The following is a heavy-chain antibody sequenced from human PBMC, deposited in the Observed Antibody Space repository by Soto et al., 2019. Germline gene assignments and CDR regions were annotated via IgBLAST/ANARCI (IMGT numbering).Heavy chain of an antibody. V-gene: IGHV1-18*04. CDR1: GYTFTSYG. Sequence: ASVKVSCKASGYTFTSYGVSWVRQAPGQGLEWMGWISAYNGNTNYAQKLQGRVTMTTDTSTSTAYMELRSLRSDDTAVYYCARGYTVLRFLEWPIPANWFDPWGPGTLLTVSS. J-gene: IGHJ5*02. D-gene: IGHD3-3*01. CDR3: ARGYTVLRFLEWPIPANWFDP. CDR2: ISAYNGNT.